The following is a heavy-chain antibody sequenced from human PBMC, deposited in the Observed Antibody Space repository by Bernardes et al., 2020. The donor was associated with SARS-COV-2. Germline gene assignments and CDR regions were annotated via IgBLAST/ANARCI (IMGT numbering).Heavy chain of an antibody. CDR1: GGSISSSSYY. V-gene: IGHV4-39*01. J-gene: IGHJ5*02. CDR3: ASQSQQWLVRTWFDP. D-gene: IGHD6-19*01. Sequence: CTVSGGSISSSSYYWGWIRQPPGTGLEWIGSIYYSGSTYYNPSLKSRVTISVDTSKNQFSLKLSSVTAADTAVYYCASQSQQWLVRTWFDPWGQGTLVTVSS. CDR2: IYYSGST.